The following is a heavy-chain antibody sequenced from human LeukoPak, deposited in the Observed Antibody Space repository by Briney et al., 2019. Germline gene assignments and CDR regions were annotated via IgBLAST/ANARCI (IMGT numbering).Heavy chain of an antibody. CDR1: GFTFSSYG. D-gene: IGHD3-3*01. J-gene: IGHJ4*02. CDR3: AKDDGLTGTYYDFWSGSSFDY. V-gene: IGHV3-30*18. CDR2: ISYDGSSK. Sequence: GGSLRLSCAASGFTFSSYGMHWVRQAPGKGLEWVAVISYDGSSKYYADSVKGRFTISRDNSKNTLYLQMNSLRAEDTAVYYCAKDDGLTGTYYDFWSGSSFDYWGQGTLVTVSS.